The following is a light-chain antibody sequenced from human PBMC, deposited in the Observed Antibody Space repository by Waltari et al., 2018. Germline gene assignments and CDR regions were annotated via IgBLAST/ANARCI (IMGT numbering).Light chain of an antibody. CDR3: MQSLQTPGT. V-gene: IGKV2-28*01. Sequence: DIVMTQSPLSLPVTPGEPASSSCRSSQSLLHSTGNNYLDWYLQKPGQSPQLLIFLGSTRASGVPDRFSGSGSGTDFTLKISRVEAEDVGVYYCMQSLQTPGTFGPGTKVDIK. CDR1: QSLLHSTGNNY. J-gene: IGKJ3*01. CDR2: LGS.